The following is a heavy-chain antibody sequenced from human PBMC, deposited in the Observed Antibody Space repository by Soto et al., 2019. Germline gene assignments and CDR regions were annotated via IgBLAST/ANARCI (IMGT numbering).Heavy chain of an antibody. D-gene: IGHD1-26*01. V-gene: IGHV4-39*01. Sequence: SETLSLTCTVSGGSISSSSYYWGWIRQPPGKGLEWIGSIYYSGSTYYNPSLKSRVTISVDTSKNQFSLKLSSVTAADTAVYYCASFRVGATERWFDAWGQGTLVT. J-gene: IGHJ5*02. CDR2: IYYSGST. CDR3: ASFRVGATERWFDA. CDR1: GGSISSSSYY.